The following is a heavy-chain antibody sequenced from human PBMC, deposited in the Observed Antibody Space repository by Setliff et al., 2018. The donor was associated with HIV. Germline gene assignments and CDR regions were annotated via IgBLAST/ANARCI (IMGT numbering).Heavy chain of an antibody. J-gene: IGHJ4*02. V-gene: IGHV4-38-2*01. D-gene: IGHD6-19*01. Sequence: SETLSLTCAVSGYSISSGYYWGWIRQPPGKGLEWIGEIIPSGSTNYNPSLKSRVTISVDTSKNQFSLKLSSVTAADTAVYYCARRSGWSLDYWGQGTLVTVSS. CDR3: ARRSGWSLDY. CDR2: IIPSGST. CDR1: GYSISSGYY.